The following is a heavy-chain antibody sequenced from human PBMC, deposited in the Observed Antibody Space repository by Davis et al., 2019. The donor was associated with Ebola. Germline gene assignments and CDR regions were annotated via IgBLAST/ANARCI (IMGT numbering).Heavy chain of an antibody. D-gene: IGHD4-17*01. Sequence: GESLKISCAASGFTFSDYYMSWIRQAPGKGLEWVSYISSSGSTIYYADSVKGRFTISRDNAKNSLYLQMNSLRAEDTAVYYCARDSPPYGDYGFRWYFDLWGRGTLVTVSS. CDR1: GFTFSDYY. CDR3: ARDSPPYGDYGFRWYFDL. V-gene: IGHV3-11*01. CDR2: ISSSGSTI. J-gene: IGHJ2*01.